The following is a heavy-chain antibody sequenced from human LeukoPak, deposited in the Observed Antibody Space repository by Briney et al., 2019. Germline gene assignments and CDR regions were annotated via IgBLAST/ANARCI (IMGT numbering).Heavy chain of an antibody. Sequence: RGESLKISCKGSGYSFTSYWIGWVRQMPGKGLGWMGIIYPGDSDTRYSPSFQGQVTISADKSISTAYLQWSSLKASDTAMYYCAKSGYSYGYGLYYSDYWGQGTLVTVSS. J-gene: IGHJ4*02. CDR1: GYSFTSYW. D-gene: IGHD5-18*01. CDR2: IYPGDSDT. V-gene: IGHV5-51*01. CDR3: AKSGYSYGYGLYYSDY.